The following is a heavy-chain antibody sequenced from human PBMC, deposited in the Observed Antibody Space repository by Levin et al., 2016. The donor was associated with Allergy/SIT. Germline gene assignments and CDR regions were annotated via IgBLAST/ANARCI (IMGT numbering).Heavy chain of an antibody. Sequence: WVRQAPGQGLEWMGGIIPIFGTANYAQKFQGRVTITADESTSTAYMELSSLRSEDTAVYYCARGDYDSSGYYQYYFDYWGQGTLVTVSS. V-gene: IGHV1-69*01. CDR2: IIPIFGTA. D-gene: IGHD3-22*01. J-gene: IGHJ4*02. CDR3: ARGDYDSSGYYQYYFDY.